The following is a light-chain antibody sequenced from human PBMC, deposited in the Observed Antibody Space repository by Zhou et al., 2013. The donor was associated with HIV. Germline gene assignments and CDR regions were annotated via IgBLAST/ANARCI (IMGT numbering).Light chain of an antibody. CDR2: DAS. J-gene: IGKJ5*01. V-gene: IGKV3-11*01. CDR3: QQRSNPNT. Sequence: EIVLTQSPATLSLSPGERATLSCRASQSVSSYLAWYQQKPGQAPRLLIYDASTRATGIPARFSGSGSGTDFTLSISSLEPEDFAVYYCQQRSNPNTFGQGTRLE. CDR1: QSVSSY.